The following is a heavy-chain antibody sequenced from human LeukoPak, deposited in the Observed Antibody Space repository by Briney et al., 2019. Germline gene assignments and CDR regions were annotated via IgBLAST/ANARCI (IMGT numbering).Heavy chain of an antibody. V-gene: IGHV5-51*01. CDR1: GYSFSSYW. CDR2: IYPGDSDT. J-gene: IGHJ4*02. D-gene: IGHD6-13*01. Sequence: GESLKISCKGSGYSFSSYWIGWVRQMPGKGLEWMGIIYPGDSDTRYSPSFQGQVTISAGKSISTAYLQWSSLKASDTAIYYCARHSSSWYLYYFDYWGQGTLVTVSS. CDR3: ARHSSSWYLYYFDY.